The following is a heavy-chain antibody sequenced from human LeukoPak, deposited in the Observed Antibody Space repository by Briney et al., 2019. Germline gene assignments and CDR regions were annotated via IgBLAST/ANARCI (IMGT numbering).Heavy chain of an antibody. CDR2: ITTSSSYM. Sequence: GGSLRLSCAASGFTFSAYNMNWVRRTPGKGLEWVSSITTSSSYMFYADSVRGRFTISRDNAENSLYLQMNGLRDEDTAVYYCAELGITMIGGVWGKGTTVTISS. CDR3: AELGITMIGGV. J-gene: IGHJ6*04. CDR1: GFTFSAYN. D-gene: IGHD3-10*02. V-gene: IGHV3-21*01.